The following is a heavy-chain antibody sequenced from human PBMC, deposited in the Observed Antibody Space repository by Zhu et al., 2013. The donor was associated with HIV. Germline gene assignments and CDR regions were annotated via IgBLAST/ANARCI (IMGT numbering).Heavy chain of an antibody. CDR1: GYTLTEIS. CDR2: FDPEDAEP. J-gene: IGHJ4*02. D-gene: IGHD2-15*01. CDR3: ARGPHFSTPCSGGSCHFGY. V-gene: IGHV1-24*01. Sequence: QVQLVQSGPDVKKPGASVRVSCKVSGYTLTEISIHWVRQAPGKGLEWMGGFDPEDAEPIYAQKFQGRVTMAEDTSTDTAYMDLTRLRSVDTAVYYCARGPHFSTPCSGGSCHFGYWGQGTLVTVSS.